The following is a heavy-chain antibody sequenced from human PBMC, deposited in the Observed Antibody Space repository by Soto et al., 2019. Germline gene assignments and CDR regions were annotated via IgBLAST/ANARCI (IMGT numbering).Heavy chain of an antibody. V-gene: IGHV1-18*01. CDR2: ISPYTGNT. CDR3: VMVYNYVTPTPQDV. J-gene: IGHJ6*02. Sequence: QVQLVQSGDEVKKTGASGKVSCKASGYIFVNSGIAWVRQAPGQGLEWMGWISPYTGNTHSASKVQGRLTMTTDTSTSTAYMDLGSLTSDDTAVYYCVMVYNYVTPTPQDVWGQGTTVTVSS. CDR1: GYIFVNSG. D-gene: IGHD3-16*01.